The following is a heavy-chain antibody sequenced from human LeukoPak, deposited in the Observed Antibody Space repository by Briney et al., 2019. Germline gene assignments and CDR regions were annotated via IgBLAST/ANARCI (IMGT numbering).Heavy chain of an antibody. CDR1: GFTFSSYT. CDR3: ARDLKDSSGFFDY. Sequence: PGGSLRLSWAAAGFTFSSYTMNWVRQAPGGGLGWVSYIGRISDTIYYADSVKGRFTISRDNAKNSLYLQMNSLRAEDTAVYYCARDLKDSSGFFDYWGQGTLVTVSS. J-gene: IGHJ4*02. D-gene: IGHD3-22*01. V-gene: IGHV3-48*04. CDR2: IGRISDTI.